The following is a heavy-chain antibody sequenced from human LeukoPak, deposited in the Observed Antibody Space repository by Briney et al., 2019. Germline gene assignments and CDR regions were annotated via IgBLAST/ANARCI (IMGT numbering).Heavy chain of an antibody. CDR2: ISAYNGNT. D-gene: IGHD3-10*01. CDR3: AGDQDYYGSGSFCAFDI. CDR1: GYTFTSYG. J-gene: IGHJ3*02. Sequence: ASVKVSCKASGYTFTSYGISWVRQAPGQGLEWMGWISAYNGNTNYAQKLQGRVTMTTDTSTSTAYMELRSLRSNDTAVYYCAGDQDYYGSGSFCAFDIWGQGTMVTVSS. V-gene: IGHV1-18*01.